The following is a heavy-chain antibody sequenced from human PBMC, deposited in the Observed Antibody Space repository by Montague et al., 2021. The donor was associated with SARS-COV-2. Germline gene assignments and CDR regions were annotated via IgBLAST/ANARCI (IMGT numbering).Heavy chain of an antibody. CDR1: DVSLSSSTW. J-gene: IGHJ4*02. CDR3: ARGGLGNRGFDY. Sequence: SETLSLTCVVSDVSLSSSTWWSWVRQSPGKGLEWVGETYLSGFTHYNPSVKSRVTISLDDSRSHFSLRLTSVTAADTAVYFCARGGLGNRGFDYWGQGALVTVSS. D-gene: IGHD3/OR15-3a*01. CDR2: TYLSGFT. V-gene: IGHV4-4*02.